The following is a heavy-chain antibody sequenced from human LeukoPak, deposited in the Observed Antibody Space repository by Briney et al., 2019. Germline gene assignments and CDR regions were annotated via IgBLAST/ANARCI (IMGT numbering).Heavy chain of an antibody. CDR1: GYSVSSGYY. D-gene: IGHD1-26*01. CDR3: ARDGSPLDY. CDR2: IYHSGST. Sequence: SETLSLTCTVSGYSVSSGYYWGWIRRSPGKGLEWIGSIYHSGSTYYSPSLRSRITISVDKSKNQFSLKLSSVTAADTAVYYCARDGSPLDYWGQGTLVTVSS. J-gene: IGHJ4*02. V-gene: IGHV4-38-2*02.